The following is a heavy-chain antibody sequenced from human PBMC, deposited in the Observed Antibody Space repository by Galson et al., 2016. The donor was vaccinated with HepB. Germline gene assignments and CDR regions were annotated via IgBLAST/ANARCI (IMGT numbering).Heavy chain of an antibody. V-gene: IGHV5-51*01. CDR3: ARHWDSGSFDLDY. J-gene: IGHJ4*02. D-gene: IGHD3-10*01. CDR1: GYRFTTYW. Sequence: QSGADVTKPGESLKISCRGSGYRFTTYWIGWVRQMPGKGLEWMGIINPTDSDTRYSPSSQGQVTISADKSIGTAYLQWSSLKASDTAMYYCARHWDSGSFDLDYWGQGTLVTVSS. CDR2: INPTDSDT.